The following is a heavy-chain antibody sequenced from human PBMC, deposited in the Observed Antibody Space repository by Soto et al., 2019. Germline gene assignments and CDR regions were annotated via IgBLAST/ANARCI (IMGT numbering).Heavy chain of an antibody. V-gene: IGHV3-23*01. J-gene: IGHJ4*02. D-gene: IGHD5-18*01. Sequence: EVQLLESGGGLVQPGGSLRLSCAASGFTFSSYAMTWVRQAPGKGLEWVSTISGSGGNTYYADSVKGRFTISRDNSKNTLYLQMNSMRAEDTAVYYCAKAVDTAPLGPFDYWGQGTLATVSS. CDR3: AKAVDTAPLGPFDY. CDR2: ISGSGGNT. CDR1: GFTFSSYA.